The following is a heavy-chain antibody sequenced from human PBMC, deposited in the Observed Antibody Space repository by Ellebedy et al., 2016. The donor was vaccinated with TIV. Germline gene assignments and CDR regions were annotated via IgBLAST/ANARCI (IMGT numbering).Heavy chain of an antibody. CDR1: GFTFTSYW. CDR2: ITGDGSSA. D-gene: IGHD2-2*01. Sequence: GGSLRLSCAASGFTFTSYWMHWVRQAPGKELVWVSRITGDGSSAGYADSVKGRFTISRDNAKNTLYLQMNSLRAEDTAVYYCARGGLTAASDYWGQGTLVTVSS. CDR3: ARGGLTAASDY. J-gene: IGHJ4*02. V-gene: IGHV3-74*01.